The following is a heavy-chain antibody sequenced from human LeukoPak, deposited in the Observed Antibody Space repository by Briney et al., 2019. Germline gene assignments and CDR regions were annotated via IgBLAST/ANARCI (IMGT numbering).Heavy chain of an antibody. Sequence: GGSLRLSCSVSGFTFSTHVMHWVRQAPGKGLEYVSAISSNGDNTYYADSVKGRFTISRDNSKNTLYLQMNSLRAEDTAVYYCPKDQFLQQLVNWGQGTLVTVSS. D-gene: IGHD6-13*01. CDR3: PKDQFLQQLVN. J-gene: IGHJ4*02. CDR2: ISSNGDNT. V-gene: IGHV3-64*04. CDR1: GFTFSTHV.